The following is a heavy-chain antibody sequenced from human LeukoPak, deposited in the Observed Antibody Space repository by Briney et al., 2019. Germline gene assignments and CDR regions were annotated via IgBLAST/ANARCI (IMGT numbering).Heavy chain of an antibody. V-gene: IGHV3-74*01. J-gene: IGHJ6*04. CDR2: INSDGSST. D-gene: IGHD3-10*02. CDR3: AELGITMIGGV. CDR1: GFTFSSYG. Sequence: GGSLRLSCAASGFTFSSYGMHWVRQAPGEGLVWVSRINSDGSSTNYADSVKGRFTISRDNAKNSLYLQMNSLRAEDTAVYYCAELGITMIGGVWGKGTTVTISS.